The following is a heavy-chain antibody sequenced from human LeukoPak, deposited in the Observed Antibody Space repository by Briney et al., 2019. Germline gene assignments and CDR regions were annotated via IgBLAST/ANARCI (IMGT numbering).Heavy chain of an antibody. CDR3: ASPSSTSQPHYYYYMDV. CDR2: IIPIFGTA. J-gene: IGHJ6*03. V-gene: IGHV1-69*13. Sequence: GASVKVSCEASGGTFSSYAISWVRQAPGQGLEWMGGIIPIFGTANYAQKFQGRVTITADESTSTAYMELSGLRSEDTAVYYCASPSSTSQPHYYYYMDVRGKGTTVTVSS. CDR1: GGTFSSYA. D-gene: IGHD2-2*01.